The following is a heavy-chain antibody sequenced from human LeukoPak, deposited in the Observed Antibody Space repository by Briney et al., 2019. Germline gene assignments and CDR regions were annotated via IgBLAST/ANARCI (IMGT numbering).Heavy chain of an antibody. CDR3: ARDLHYDISTGYYSFDY. J-gene: IGHJ4*02. Sequence: ASVKVSCKASGYTFTSYGISWVRQAPGQGLEWMGWISAYNGNANYAQKLQGRVTMTTDTSTSTAYMELRSLRSDDTAVYYCARDLHYDISTGYYSFDYWGQGTLVTVSS. CDR2: ISAYNGNA. D-gene: IGHD3-9*01. V-gene: IGHV1-18*01. CDR1: GYTFTSYG.